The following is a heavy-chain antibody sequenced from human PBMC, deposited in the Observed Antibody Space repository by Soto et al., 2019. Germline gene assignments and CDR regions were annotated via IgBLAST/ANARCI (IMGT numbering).Heavy chain of an antibody. CDR3: ARDFAYFDT. Sequence: TWSVAGGYSRGGGYCWSWIRQHPGKGLEWIGYIYYSGSTYYNPSLKSRVTISVDTSKNQFSLKLSSVTAADTAVYFCARDFAYFDTSGQGTLVSGSS. CDR2: IYYSGST. V-gene: IGHV4-31*02. J-gene: IGHJ4*02. CDR1: GGYSRGGGYC. D-gene: IGHD3-3*01.